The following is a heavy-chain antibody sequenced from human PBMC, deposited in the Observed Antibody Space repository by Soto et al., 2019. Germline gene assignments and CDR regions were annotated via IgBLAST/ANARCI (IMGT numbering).Heavy chain of an antibody. Sequence: ASVKVSCKASGGTFSSYAISWVRQAPGQGLEWMGGIIPIFGTANYAQKFQGRVTITADESTSTAYMELSSLRSEDTAVYYCARDDGTAMGPGHLGYWGQGTLVTVSS. CDR3: ARDDGTAMGPGHLGY. CDR2: IIPIFGTA. J-gene: IGHJ4*02. V-gene: IGHV1-69*13. CDR1: GGTFSSYA. D-gene: IGHD5-18*01.